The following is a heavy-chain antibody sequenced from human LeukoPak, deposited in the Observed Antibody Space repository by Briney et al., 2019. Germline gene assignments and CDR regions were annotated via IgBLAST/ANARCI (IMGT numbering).Heavy chain of an antibody. CDR1: GYTFTSYA. CDR2: INAGNGNT. CDR3: ARRGFTTLTPYYYGMDV. J-gene: IGHJ6*02. Sequence: ASVKVSCKASGYTFTSYAMHRVRQAPGQRLEWMGWINAGNGNTKYSQKFQGRVTITRDTSASTAYMELSSLRSEDTAVYYCARRGFTTLTPYYYGMDVWGQGTTVTVSS. V-gene: IGHV1-3*01. D-gene: IGHD4-17*01.